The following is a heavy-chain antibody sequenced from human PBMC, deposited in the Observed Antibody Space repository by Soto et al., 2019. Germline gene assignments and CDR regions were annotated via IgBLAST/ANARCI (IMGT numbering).Heavy chain of an antibody. CDR2: ISGLNHYN. CDR1: GFNLNDYY. J-gene: IGHJ4*02. CDR3: ARLVSRRYFAF. Sequence: QEQLVESGGGWVKPGGSLRLSCAASGFNLNDYYMSWISWAPGKGLEYISYISGLNHYNNYADSVKGRFTISIDNAKNSLQLQMSSLRSDDTAVYFSARLVSRRYFAFWGRGTLVTVSS. D-gene: IGHD3-9*01. V-gene: IGHV3-11*06.